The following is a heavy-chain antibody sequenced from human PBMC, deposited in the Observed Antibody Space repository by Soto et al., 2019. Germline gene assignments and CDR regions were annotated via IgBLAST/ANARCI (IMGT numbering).Heavy chain of an antibody. CDR2: IIPIFGTA. D-gene: IGHD1-7*01. Sequence: QVQLVQSGAEVKKPGSSVKVSCKASGGTFSSYAISWVRQAPGQGLEWMGGIIPIFGTANYAQKFQGRVTSTADESTSTAYMELSSLRSEDTAVYYCASQMGVTVTYGHYSGMDVWGQGTTVTVSS. V-gene: IGHV1-69*12. CDR1: GGTFSSYA. J-gene: IGHJ6*02. CDR3: ASQMGVTVTYGHYSGMDV.